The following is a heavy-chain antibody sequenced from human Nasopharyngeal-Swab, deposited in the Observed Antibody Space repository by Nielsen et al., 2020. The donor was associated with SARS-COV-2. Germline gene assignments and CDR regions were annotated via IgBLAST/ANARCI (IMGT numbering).Heavy chain of an antibody. J-gene: IGHJ4*02. V-gene: IGHV4-59*12. CDR2: IYYSGST. Sequence: SETLSLTCTVSGGSISSYYWSWIRQPPGKGLEWIGYIYYSGSTNYNPSLKSRVTISVDTSKNQFSLQLSSVTAADTAVYYCVRSSSWYYLDYWAQGTQVTVSS. D-gene: IGHD6-13*01. CDR1: GGSISSYY. CDR3: VRSSSWYYLDY.